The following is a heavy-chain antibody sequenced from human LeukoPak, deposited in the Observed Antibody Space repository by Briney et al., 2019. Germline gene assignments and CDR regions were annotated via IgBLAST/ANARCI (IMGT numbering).Heavy chain of an antibody. D-gene: IGHD2/OR15-2a*01. Sequence: ASVKVSCKASGGTLNNFAIDWVRQAPGQGLEWMGRFIPVLGIRNYAQKFLGRVTFDADKSTSTAYMELSSLRSDDTAVYYCARDPLLVPPEMALYFDYWGQGTLVTVSS. V-gene: IGHV1-69*04. CDR3: ARDPLLVPPEMALYFDY. J-gene: IGHJ4*02. CDR1: GGTLNNFA. CDR2: FIPVLGIR.